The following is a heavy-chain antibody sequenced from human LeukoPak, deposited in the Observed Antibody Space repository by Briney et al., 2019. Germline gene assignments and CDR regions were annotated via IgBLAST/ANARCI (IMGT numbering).Heavy chain of an antibody. D-gene: IGHD4-23*01. CDR1: GFTLSSYA. CDR3: ARDRWGYPNYLDY. CDR2: ISSNGGST. Sequence: PGGSLRLSCAASGFTLSSYAMHWVRQAPGKGLEYVSAISSNGGSTYYANSVKGRFTISRDNSKNTVYLQMGSLRPEDMAVYYCARDRWGYPNYLDYWGQGTLVTVSS. J-gene: IGHJ4*02. V-gene: IGHV3-64*01.